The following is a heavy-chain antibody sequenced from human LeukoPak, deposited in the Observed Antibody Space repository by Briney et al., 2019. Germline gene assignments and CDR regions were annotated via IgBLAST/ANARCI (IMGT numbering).Heavy chain of an antibody. Sequence: PGGSLRLSCAASGFTFSSYWMHWVRQAPGKGLVWVSGINSDGSSTSYADSVKGRFTISRDNAKNTLYLQMNSLRAEDTAVYYCARDFGYSSSWYDTYYYYYGMDVWGQGTTVTVSS. V-gene: IGHV3-74*01. CDR3: ARDFGYSSSWYDTYYYYYGMDV. D-gene: IGHD6-13*01. J-gene: IGHJ6*02. CDR1: GFTFSSYW. CDR2: INSDGSST.